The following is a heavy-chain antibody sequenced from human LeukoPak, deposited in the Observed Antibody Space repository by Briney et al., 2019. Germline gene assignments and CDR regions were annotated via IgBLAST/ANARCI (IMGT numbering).Heavy chain of an antibody. V-gene: IGHV3-30*09. CDR3: SRPLSNGYFHDSGGYYPYAMDV. Sequence: GGSLRLSCAASGFTFSTSTMHWVREAPGKGLEWVAVISYDGINKFCADSVKGRFAISRDNSKNTLYLQMNSLRGYDSAVYYCSRPLSNGYFHDSGGYYPYAMDVWGQGTTVTVSS. CDR1: GFTFSTST. CDR2: ISYDGINK. J-gene: IGHJ6*02. D-gene: IGHD3-22*01.